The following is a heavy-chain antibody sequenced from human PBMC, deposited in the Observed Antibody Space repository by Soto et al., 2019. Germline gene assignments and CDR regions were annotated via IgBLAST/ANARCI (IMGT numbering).Heavy chain of an antibody. CDR2: INHSGST. V-gene: IGHV4-34*01. J-gene: IGHJ5*02. CDR1: GGSFSGYY. Sequence: SETMSVTCAVDGGSFSGYYWSWIRKPPGKGLEWIGEINHSGSTNYNPSLKSRVTISVDTSKNQFSLKLSSVTAADTAVYYCARVRITIPAWFDPWGQGTLVTVSS. D-gene: IGHD3-3*01. CDR3: ARVRITIPAWFDP.